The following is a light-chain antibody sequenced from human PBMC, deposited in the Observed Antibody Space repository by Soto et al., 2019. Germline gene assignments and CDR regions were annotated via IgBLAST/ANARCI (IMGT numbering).Light chain of an antibody. Sequence: QSALAQPASVSGSPGQSITISCSGTDRDIGDYNYVSWYQQLPGRAPKLMIYEVSNRPSGVSNRFSASKSGNTASLTISGLQAEDEADYYCTSFAPGRIYVFGSGTKVTVL. V-gene: IGLV2-14*01. CDR2: EVS. J-gene: IGLJ1*01. CDR3: TSFAPGRIYV. CDR1: DRDIGDYNY.